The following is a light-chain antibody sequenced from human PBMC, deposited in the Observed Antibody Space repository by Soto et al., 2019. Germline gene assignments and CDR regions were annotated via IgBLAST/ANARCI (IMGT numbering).Light chain of an antibody. CDR3: LQAHNYPRT. CDR1: QGIRND. J-gene: IGKJ1*01. Sequence: AVQMTQSPSSLSASVGDIVTITCRASQGIRNDLAWYQQKPGRAPRLLIFAASTLQSGVPSRFSGSGAGTDFTLTISSLQPEDFATYYCLQAHNYPRTFGQGTKVEIK. V-gene: IGKV1-6*01. CDR2: AAS.